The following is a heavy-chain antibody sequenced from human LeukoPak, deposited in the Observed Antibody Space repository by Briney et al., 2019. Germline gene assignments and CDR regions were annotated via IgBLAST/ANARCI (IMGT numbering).Heavy chain of an antibody. Sequence: GGSLRLSCAASGFTVSSNYMSWVRQAPGKGLEWVSSISSSSSYIYYADSVKGRFTISRDNAKNSLYLQMNSLRAEDTAVYYCAREGFDYWGQGTLVTVSS. CDR1: GFTVSSNY. J-gene: IGHJ4*02. CDR3: AREGFDY. V-gene: IGHV3-21*01. CDR2: ISSSSSYI.